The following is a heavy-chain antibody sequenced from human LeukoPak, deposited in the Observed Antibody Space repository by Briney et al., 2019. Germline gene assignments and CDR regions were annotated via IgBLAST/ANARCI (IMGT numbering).Heavy chain of an antibody. J-gene: IGHJ1*01. CDR1: GGSISSYY. D-gene: IGHD3-22*01. CDR3: ARDGYSDSSGCDYPPSV. CDR2: MSYSGSS. V-gene: IGHV4-59*01. Sequence: PFETLSLTCTVSGGSISSYYWSWIRQPPGKGLEWIGYMSYSGSSSYNPSLRSRVTISVDASKKQFSLQLSSVTAADTAVYYCARDGYSDSSGCDYPPSVWGQSTLVPVSS.